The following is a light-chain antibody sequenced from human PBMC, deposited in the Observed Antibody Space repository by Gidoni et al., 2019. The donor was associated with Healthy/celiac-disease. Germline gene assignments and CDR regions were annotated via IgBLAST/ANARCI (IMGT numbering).Light chain of an antibody. J-gene: IGKJ1*01. CDR1: QSVSSY. CDR3: QQRSNWPPT. V-gene: IGKV3-11*01. CDR2: DAS. Sequence: EIVLTQSPATLSLSPGERATLSCRASQSVSSYLAWYQQKPGQAPRLLIDDASNRAPGIPARFSGSGSGTDFTLTISSLEPEDFAVYYCQQRSNWPPTFGQGTKVEIK.